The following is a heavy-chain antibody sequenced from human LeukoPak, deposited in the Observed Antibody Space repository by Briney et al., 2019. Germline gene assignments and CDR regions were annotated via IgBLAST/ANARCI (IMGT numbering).Heavy chain of an antibody. Sequence: PGGSLRLSCVDSGFTFTNAWMSWVRQAPGKGLEWIGRIKSKTDGETTNYAEPVRGRFTISRDDSKSAVYLQMNSLKIEDTAVYYCTTDLGTYYHGSQRLIPIDYWGQGTLVTVSS. J-gene: IGHJ4*02. CDR2: IKSKTDGETT. CDR1: GFTFTNAW. V-gene: IGHV3-15*01. CDR3: TTDLGTYYHGSQRLIPIDY. D-gene: IGHD3-10*01.